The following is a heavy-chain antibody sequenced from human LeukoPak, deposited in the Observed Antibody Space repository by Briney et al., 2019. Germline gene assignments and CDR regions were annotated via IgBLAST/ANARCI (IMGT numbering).Heavy chain of an antibody. CDR3: AKEIDSPEITAMATPFDY. J-gene: IGHJ4*02. CDR2: INPSGGST. V-gene: IGHV1-46*01. D-gene: IGHD5-18*01. CDR1: GYTFTSYY. Sequence: ASVKVSCKASGYTFTSYYMHWVRQAPGQGLEWMGIINPSGGSTSYAQKFQGRVTMTRDTSTSTVYMELSSLRSEDTAVYYCAKEIDSPEITAMATPFDYWGQGTLVTVSS.